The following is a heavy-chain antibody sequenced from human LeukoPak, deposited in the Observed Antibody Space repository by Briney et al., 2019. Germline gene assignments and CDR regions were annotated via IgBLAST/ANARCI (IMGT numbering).Heavy chain of an antibody. J-gene: IGHJ3*02. Sequence: KTSETLSLTCTVSGGSISSYFWSWIRQPPGKGLEWIGYSYYSGSTDYNPSLKSRVTISVDTSKNQFSLKLSSVIAADTAVYYCARNTFTMIPGLGAIDIWGQGTMVTVSS. D-gene: IGHD3-22*01. V-gene: IGHV4-59*01. CDR2: SYYSGST. CDR3: ARNTFTMIPGLGAIDI. CDR1: GGSISSYF.